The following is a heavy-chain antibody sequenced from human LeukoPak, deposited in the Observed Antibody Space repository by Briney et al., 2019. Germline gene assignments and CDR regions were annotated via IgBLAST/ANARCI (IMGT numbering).Heavy chain of an antibody. D-gene: IGHD3-16*01. V-gene: IGHV3-23*01. Sequence: GGSLRLSCAASGFTFSSYAMSWVRQAPGKGLEWVSAISGSGGSTYYADSVKGRFTISRDNSKNTLHLQMISLRAEDTAVYYCARDQGAWGYGYNFDYWGQGTLVTVSS. CDR2: ISGSGGST. CDR1: GFTFSSYA. CDR3: ARDQGAWGYGYNFDY. J-gene: IGHJ4*02.